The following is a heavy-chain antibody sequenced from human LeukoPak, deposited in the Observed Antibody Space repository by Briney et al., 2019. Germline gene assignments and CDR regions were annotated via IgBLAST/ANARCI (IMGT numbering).Heavy chain of an antibody. CDR3: AKHESLIAFDI. J-gene: IGHJ3*02. CDR1: GGSISSTNW. CDR2: IHYSGST. Sequence: PSETLSLTCGVSGGSISSTNWWRWGRQPPGMGLEWIGTIHYSGSTNYSPSLKSRVTMSVDTSKNQFSLRLTSVTAADTAVYYCAKHESLIAFDIWGQGTMVTVSS. V-gene: IGHV4-4*02.